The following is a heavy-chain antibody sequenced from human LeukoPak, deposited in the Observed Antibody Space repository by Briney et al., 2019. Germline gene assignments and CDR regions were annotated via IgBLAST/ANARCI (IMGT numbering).Heavy chain of an antibody. V-gene: IGHV3-7*01. CDR3: ARDTYYYDSSGYNDAFDI. J-gene: IGHJ3*02. CDR2: IKQDGSEK. D-gene: IGHD3-22*01. Sequence: GGSLRLSRAASGFTFSSYWMSWVRQAPGKGLEWVANIKQDGSEKYYVDSVKGGFTISRDNPKNSLYLQSNILSAEDTAVYYCARDTYYYDSSGYNDAFDIWGQGTMVTVSS. CDR1: GFTFSSYW.